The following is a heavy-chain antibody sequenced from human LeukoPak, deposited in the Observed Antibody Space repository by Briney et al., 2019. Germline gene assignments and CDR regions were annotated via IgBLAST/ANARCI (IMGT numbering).Heavy chain of an antibody. CDR3: AREYYYDSSGSYAFDI. D-gene: IGHD3-22*01. J-gene: IGHJ3*02. Sequence: GGSLRLSCAASGFTFSSYSMNWVRHAPGKGLEWVSSISSSSSYIYYADSVKGRFTISRDNAKNSLYLQMNSLRAEDTAVYYCAREYYYDSSGSYAFDIWGQGTMVTVSS. V-gene: IGHV3-21*01. CDR1: GFTFSSYS. CDR2: ISSSSSYI.